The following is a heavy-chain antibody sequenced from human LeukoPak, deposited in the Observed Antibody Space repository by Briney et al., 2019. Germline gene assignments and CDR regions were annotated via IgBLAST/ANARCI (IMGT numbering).Heavy chain of an antibody. CDR3: ARATAGTTLFEGIDY. CDR1: GYSISSGYY. D-gene: IGHD1-1*01. J-gene: IGHJ4*02. V-gene: IGHV4-38-2*02. CDR2: IYHSGST. Sequence: SGTLSLTCTVSGYSISSGYYWGWIRQPPGKGPGWIGSIYHSGSTYYKPYLKSRVTISVDTSKNQYSLKLSSVTAADTAVYYWARATAGTTLFEGIDYWGQGTLVTVSS.